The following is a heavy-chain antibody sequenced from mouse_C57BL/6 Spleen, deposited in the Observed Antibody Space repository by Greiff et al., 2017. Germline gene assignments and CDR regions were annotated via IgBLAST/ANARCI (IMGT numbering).Heavy chain of an antibody. J-gene: IGHJ3*01. D-gene: IGHD3-3*01. CDR2: IHPNSGST. Sequence: QVQLQQPGAELVKPGASVKLSCKASGYTFTSYWMHWVKQRPGQGLEWIGMIHPNSGSTNYNEKFKSKATLTVAKSSSTAYMQLSSLTSEDSAVYYDARERDVWFAYWGQGTLGTVSA. V-gene: IGHV1-64*01. CDR3: ARERDVWFAY. CDR1: GYTFTSYW.